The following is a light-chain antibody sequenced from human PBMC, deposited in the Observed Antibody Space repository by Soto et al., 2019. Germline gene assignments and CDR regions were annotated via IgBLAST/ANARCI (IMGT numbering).Light chain of an antibody. CDR2: EAS. V-gene: IGKV1-5*03. J-gene: IGKJ1*01. CDR1: QSIRNW. CDR3: QQYDSFWT. Sequence: DIQMTQSPSTLSASVGDRVTITCRASQSIRNWLAWYQQKPGKAPKLLIYEASFLESGVPSRFSGSGSGTEFTLTISSLQPDDFATYYCQQYDSFWTFGLGTKVDIK.